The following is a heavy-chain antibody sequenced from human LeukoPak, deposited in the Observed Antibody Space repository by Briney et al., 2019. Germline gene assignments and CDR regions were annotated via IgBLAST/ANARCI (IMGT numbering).Heavy chain of an antibody. CDR2: FSVSGAST. D-gene: IGHD5-18*01. CDR1: GFTFSSYA. Sequence: GGSLRLSCVASGFTFSSYAMSWVRQAPGKGLEWVSGFSVSGASTYYADSVKGRFTISRDNSKNTLYLQMNSLRAEDTAVYYCAKDLEYSYGSGYFDYWGQGTLVTVSS. V-gene: IGHV3-23*01. CDR3: AKDLEYSYGSGYFDY. J-gene: IGHJ4*02.